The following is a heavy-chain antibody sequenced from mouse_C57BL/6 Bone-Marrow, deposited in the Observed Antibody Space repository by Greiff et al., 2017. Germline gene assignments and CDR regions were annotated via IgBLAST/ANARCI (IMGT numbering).Heavy chain of an antibody. Sequence: VQLQQSGAELVRPGASVKLSCTASGFNIKDDYMHWVKQRPEQGLEWIGWIDPENGDTEYASKVQGKATITADTSSNTAYLQLSSLTSEDTAVYYCTTLTYDFDYWGQGTTLTVSS. CDR3: TTLTYDFDY. CDR2: IDPENGDT. V-gene: IGHV14-4*01. CDR1: GFNIKDDY. D-gene: IGHD5-1*01. J-gene: IGHJ2*01.